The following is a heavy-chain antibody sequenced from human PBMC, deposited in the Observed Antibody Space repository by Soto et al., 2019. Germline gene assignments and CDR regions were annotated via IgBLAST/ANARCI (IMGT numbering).Heavy chain of an antibody. Sequence: GGSLRLSCAASGFTFSSYAMSWVRQAPGKGLEWVSAISGSGGSTYYADSVKGRFTISRDNSKNTLYLQMNSLRAEDTAVDYGAKDAPSIAVAGRDEYFQHWGQGTLVTVSS. CDR2: ISGSGGST. CDR3: AKDAPSIAVAGRDEYFQH. J-gene: IGHJ1*01. V-gene: IGHV3-23*01. CDR1: GFTFSSYA. D-gene: IGHD6-19*01.